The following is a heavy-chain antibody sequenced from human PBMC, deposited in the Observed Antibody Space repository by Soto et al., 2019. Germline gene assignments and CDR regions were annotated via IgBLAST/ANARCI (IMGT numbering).Heavy chain of an antibody. CDR3: VRVGRLGGY. D-gene: IGHD3-16*01. CDR2: IKEDGSGK. J-gene: IGHJ4*02. CDR1: GFTFSSYW. V-gene: IGHV3-7*03. Sequence: EVQLVESGGGLVQPGGSLRLSCTASGFTFSSYWMSWVRQAPGKGLGWVANIKEDGSGKYYVDSVKGRFSISRDNARNSLYLQMNSQRVGDTAVYYCVRVGRLGGYWGQGALVTVSS.